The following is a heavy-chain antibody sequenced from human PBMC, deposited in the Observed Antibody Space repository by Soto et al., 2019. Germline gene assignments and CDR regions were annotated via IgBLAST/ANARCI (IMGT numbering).Heavy chain of an antibody. J-gene: IGHJ6*02. D-gene: IGHD3-3*01. CDR2: ISGSGGST. Sequence: EVQLLESGGGLVQPGGSLRLSCAASGFTFSSYAMSWVRQAPGKGLEWVSAISGSGGSTYYADSVKGRFTISRDNSKNTLYLQMNSLRAEDTAVYYCAKDRVAASYYDFWSGYYSGVVLHGMDVWGQGTTVTVSS. CDR1: GFTFSSYA. CDR3: AKDRVAASYYDFWSGYYSGVVLHGMDV. V-gene: IGHV3-23*01.